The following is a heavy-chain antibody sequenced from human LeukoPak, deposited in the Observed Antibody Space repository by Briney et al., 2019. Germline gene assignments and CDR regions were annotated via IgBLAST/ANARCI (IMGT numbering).Heavy chain of an antibody. V-gene: IGHV3-30*04. Sequence: GGSLRLSCAASGFTFSSYAMHWVRQAPGKGLEWVAVISYDGSNKYYADSVKGRFTISRDNSKNTLYLQMNSLRAEDTAVYYCARAQARPTSGDRPGKTYNWFDPWGQGTLVTVSS. CDR1: GFTFSSYA. D-gene: IGHD6-6*01. CDR3: ARAQARPTSGDRPGKTYNWFDP. CDR2: ISYDGSNK. J-gene: IGHJ5*02.